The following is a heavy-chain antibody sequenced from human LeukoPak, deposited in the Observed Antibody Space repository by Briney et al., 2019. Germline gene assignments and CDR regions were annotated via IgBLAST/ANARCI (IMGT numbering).Heavy chain of an antibody. J-gene: IGHJ5*02. CDR1: GGSISSGGYY. CDR3: ARVYVTVVRGRWFDP. CDR2: IYYSGST. V-gene: IGHV4-31*03. Sequence: SQTLSLTCTVSGGSISSGGYYWSWIRQHPGKGLEWIGYIYYSGSTYYNPSLKSRVTISVDTSQNQFSLKLTSVTVADTAVYYCARVYVTVVRGRWFDPWGQGTLVTVSS. D-gene: IGHD3-10*01.